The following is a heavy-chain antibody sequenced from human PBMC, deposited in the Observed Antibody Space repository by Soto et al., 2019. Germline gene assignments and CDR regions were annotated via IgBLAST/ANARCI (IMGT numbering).Heavy chain of an antibody. CDR3: AKMEGMDPWAYSFDY. J-gene: IGHJ4*02. CDR1: GLTFRDFA. Sequence: EVQVLESGGGLVRLGGSFRLPVPPTGLTFRDFALSGVRRVPGKGLEWVSRIYGGGNGPHYADSVKGRVTISRDNSKNTLYLQMNSLRAEDTAVYYCAKMEGMDPWAYSFDYWGQGTLVTVSS. CDR2: IYGGGNGP. D-gene: IGHD2-2*03. V-gene: IGHV3-23*01.